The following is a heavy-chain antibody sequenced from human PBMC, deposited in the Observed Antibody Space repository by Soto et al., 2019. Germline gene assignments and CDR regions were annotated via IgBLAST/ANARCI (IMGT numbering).Heavy chain of an antibody. D-gene: IGHD6-6*01. CDR3: ANYSPSYIAALYHYYGMDV. CDR1: GFTFSSYD. V-gene: IGHV3-13*01. CDR2: IGTAGDT. J-gene: IGHJ6*02. Sequence: GGSLRLCCAASGFTFSSYDMHCVRQATGKGLEWVSAIGTAGDTYYPGSVKGRFTISRENAKNSLYLQMNSLRAGDTAVYYCANYSPSYIAALYHYYGMDVWGQGTKVTVSS.